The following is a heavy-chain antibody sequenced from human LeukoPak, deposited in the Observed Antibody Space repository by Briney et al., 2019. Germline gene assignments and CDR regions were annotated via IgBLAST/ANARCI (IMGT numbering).Heavy chain of an antibody. V-gene: IGHV4-59*01. CDR2: IYYSGST. J-gene: IGHJ4*02. CDR3: ARHDTGTLDY. CDR1: GGSISSYY. D-gene: IGHD2-8*02. Sequence: SETPSLTCTVSGGSISSYYWSWIRQPPGKGLEWIGYIYYSGSTNYNPSLKSRVTISVDTSKNQFSLKLSSVTAADTAVYYCARHDTGTLDYWGQGTLVTVSS.